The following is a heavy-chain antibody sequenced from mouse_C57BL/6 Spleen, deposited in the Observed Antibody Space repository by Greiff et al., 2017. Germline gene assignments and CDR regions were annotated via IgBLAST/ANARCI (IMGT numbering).Heavy chain of an antibody. Sequence: EVQLQQSGPGLVKPSPSLSLSCSVTGYSITSGYYWNWIRQFPGNKLEWMGYISYDGSNNYNPSLKNPISITRDTSKNQFFLQLNSVTTEDTATYYCARDHGSSFCDYWGQGTTLTVSS. CDR1: GYSITSGYY. D-gene: IGHD1-1*01. V-gene: IGHV3-6*01. J-gene: IGHJ2*01. CDR2: ISYDGSN. CDR3: ARDHGSSFCDY.